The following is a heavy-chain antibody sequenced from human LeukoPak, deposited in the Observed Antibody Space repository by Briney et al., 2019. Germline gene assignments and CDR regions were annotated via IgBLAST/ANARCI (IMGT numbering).Heavy chain of an antibody. CDR3: ARVGGSGSYTSHYFDY. V-gene: IGHV1-69*13. J-gene: IGHJ4*02. CDR2: IIPIFTTA. CDR1: GYTFTSYG. Sequence: SVKVSCKASGYTFTSYGISWVRQAPGQGLEWMGGIIPIFTTANHAQKFQGRVTITADESTSTAYMELSSLRSEDTAVYYCARVGGSGSYTSHYFDYWGQGTLVTVSS. D-gene: IGHD3-10*01.